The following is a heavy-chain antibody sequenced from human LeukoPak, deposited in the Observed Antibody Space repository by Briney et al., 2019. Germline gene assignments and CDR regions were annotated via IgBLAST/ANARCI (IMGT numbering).Heavy chain of an antibody. CDR1: GDSISSYY. V-gene: IGHV4-59*01. CDR2: IYYSGST. J-gene: IGHJ4*02. CDR3: ASSYGPNYFDY. D-gene: IGHD5-18*01. Sequence: SETLSLTCTVSGDSISSYYWSWIRQPPGKGLEWIGYIYYSGSTNYNPSLKSRVTISVDTSKNQFSLKLSSVTAADTAVYYCASSYGPNYFDYWGQGTLVTVSS.